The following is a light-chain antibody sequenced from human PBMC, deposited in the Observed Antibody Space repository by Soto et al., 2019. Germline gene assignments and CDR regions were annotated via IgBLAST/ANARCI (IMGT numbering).Light chain of an antibody. CDR2: DAT. Sequence: DIQMTQSPSSVSASVGDRVTITYRASQDIRTWLGWYQQKPGKAPKFLISDATNLQGGVPSRFSGSGSGRDFTLTISSLQPEDFATYYCQQANSLPLTFGGGTKVDIK. CDR3: QQANSLPLT. V-gene: IGKV1-12*01. CDR1: QDIRTW. J-gene: IGKJ4*01.